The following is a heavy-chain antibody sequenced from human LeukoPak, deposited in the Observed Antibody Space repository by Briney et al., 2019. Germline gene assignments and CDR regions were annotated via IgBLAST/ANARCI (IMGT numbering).Heavy chain of an antibody. Sequence: GASVKVSFKASGYTFTGYYMHWVRQAPGQGLEWMGWINPNSGGTNYAQKFQGRVTMTRDTSISTAHMELSRLRSDDTAVYYCARDAPYSSGVDYWGQGTLVTVSS. D-gene: IGHD6-19*01. CDR3: ARDAPYSSGVDY. CDR1: GYTFTGYY. CDR2: INPNSGGT. J-gene: IGHJ4*02. V-gene: IGHV1-2*02.